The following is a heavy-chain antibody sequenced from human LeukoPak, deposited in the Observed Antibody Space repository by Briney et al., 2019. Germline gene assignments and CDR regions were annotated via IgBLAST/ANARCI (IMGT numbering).Heavy chain of an antibody. CDR2: ISTNSDIR. Sequence: GASVKVSCKASGYTFTNYGISWVRQAPGQGLEWMGGISTNSDIRTYAQTLQGRFTMTTDTATTTAYMELNNLTFDDTAVYYCARDWDAMNNCFDPWGQGTPVTVSS. CDR1: GYTFTNYG. D-gene: IGHD1-26*01. V-gene: IGHV1-18*01. J-gene: IGHJ5*02. CDR3: ARDWDAMNNCFDP.